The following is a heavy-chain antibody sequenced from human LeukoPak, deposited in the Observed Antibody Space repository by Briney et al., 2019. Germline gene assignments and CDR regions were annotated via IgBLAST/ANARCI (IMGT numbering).Heavy chain of an antibody. CDR1: GGSISSGGYS. J-gene: IGHJ6*03. CDR2: IYYSGST. Sequence: SETLSLTCAVSGGSISSGGYSWSWIRQPPGKGLEWIGYIYYSGSTYYNPSLKSRVTISVDTSKNQFSLKLSSVTAADTAVYYCARGITMVRGENYYMDVWGKGTTVTISS. D-gene: IGHD3-10*01. CDR3: ARGITMVRGENYYMDV. V-gene: IGHV4-61*08.